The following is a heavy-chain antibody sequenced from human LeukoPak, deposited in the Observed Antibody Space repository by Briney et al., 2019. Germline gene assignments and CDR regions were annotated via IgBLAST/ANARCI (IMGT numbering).Heavy chain of an antibody. Sequence: ASVKVSCKASGYTFTSYGISWVRQAPGQGLEWMGWISAYNGNTNYAQKLQGRVTMTTDTSTSTAYMELRSLRSDDTAVYYCARDRGITIFGVVDYYMDVWGKGTTVTISS. J-gene: IGHJ6*03. D-gene: IGHD3-3*01. CDR2: ISAYNGNT. CDR3: ARDRGITIFGVVDYYMDV. V-gene: IGHV1-18*01. CDR1: GYTFTSYG.